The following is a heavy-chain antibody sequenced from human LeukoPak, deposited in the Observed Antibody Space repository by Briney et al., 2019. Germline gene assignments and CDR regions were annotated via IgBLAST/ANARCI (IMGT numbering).Heavy chain of an antibody. V-gene: IGHV1-2*02. CDR2: INPNSGGT. CDR3: ARDYGSHAAYYDFWSGYYHPQAFDI. CDR1: GYTFTGYY. D-gene: IGHD3-3*01. Sequence: ASVKVSCKASGYTFTGYYMHWVRQAPGQGLEWMGWINPNSGGTNYAQKFQGRVTMTRDTSISTAYMELSRLRSDDTAVYYCARDYGSHAAYYDFWSGYYHPQAFDIWGQGTMVTVSS. J-gene: IGHJ3*02.